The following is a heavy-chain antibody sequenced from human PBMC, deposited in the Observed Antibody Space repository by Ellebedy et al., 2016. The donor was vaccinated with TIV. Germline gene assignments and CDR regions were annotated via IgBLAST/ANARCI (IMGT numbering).Heavy chain of an antibody. D-gene: IGHD1-26*01. V-gene: IGHV7-4-1*02. CDR1: GYTFTYYA. Sequence: AASVKVSCKASGYTFTYYAIQWLRQAPGQGLEWMGWISTNTGNPTYVQGLSGRFVLSLDKSVSTAYLQISTLEAEDTAVYYCARFVGDYHHYYMDVWGKGTAVTVSS. CDR3: ARFVGDYHHYYMDV. CDR2: ISTNTGNP. J-gene: IGHJ6*03.